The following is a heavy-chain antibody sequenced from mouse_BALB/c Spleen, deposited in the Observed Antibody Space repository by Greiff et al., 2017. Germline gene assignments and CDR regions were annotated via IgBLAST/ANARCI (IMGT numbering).Heavy chain of an antibody. V-gene: IGHV5-6-5*01. D-gene: IGHD1-1*01. CDR2: ISSGGST. Sequence: EVKLMESGGGLVKPGGSLKLSCAASGFTFSSYAMSWVRQTPEKRLEWVASISSGGSTYYPDSVKGRFTISRDNARNILYLQMSSLRSEDTAMYYCARERYYGSGRYFDVWGAGTTVTVSS. J-gene: IGHJ1*01. CDR1: GFTFSSYA. CDR3: ARERYYGSGRYFDV.